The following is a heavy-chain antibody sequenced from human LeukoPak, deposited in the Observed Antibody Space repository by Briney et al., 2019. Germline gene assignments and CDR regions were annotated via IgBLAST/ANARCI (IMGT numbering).Heavy chain of an antibody. D-gene: IGHD2-15*01. J-gene: IGHJ5*02. V-gene: IGHV4-34*01. CDR2: INHSGST. Sequence: PSETLSLTCAVYGGSFSGYYWSWIRQPPGKGLEWIGEINHSGSTNYNPSLKSRVTISVDTSKNQFSLKLSSVTAADTAVYYCARGTLGYCSGGSCSMNWFDPWGQGTLVTVSS. CDR3: ARGTLGYCSGGSCSMNWFDP. CDR1: GGSFSGYY.